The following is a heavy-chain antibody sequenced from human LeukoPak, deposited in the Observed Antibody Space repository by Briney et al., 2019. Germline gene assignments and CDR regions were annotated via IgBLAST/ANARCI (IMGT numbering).Heavy chain of an antibody. CDR1: GGSIRGYY. CDR3: ARDQASSSWYVVGNYYYYYMDV. J-gene: IGHJ6*03. V-gene: IGHV4-59*01. D-gene: IGHD6-13*01. Sequence: SETLSLTCNVSGGSIRGYYWSWSRQPSGKGLQWIGYIYSSGSTNYNPSLKSRVTMSVDTSKNQFSLKVNSVTADDTAVYYCARDQASSSWYVVGNYYYYYMDVWGKGTTVTVSS. CDR2: IYSSGST.